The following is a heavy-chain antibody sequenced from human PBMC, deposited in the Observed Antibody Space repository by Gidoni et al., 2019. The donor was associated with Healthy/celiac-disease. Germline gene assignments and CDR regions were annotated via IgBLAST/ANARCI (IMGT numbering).Heavy chain of an antibody. D-gene: IGHD3-10*01. V-gene: IGHV3-11*01. CDR2: ISSSGSTI. CDR3: ARWGVWFGELAAPEDAFDI. CDR1: GFTLRDDY. Sequence: QVQLVESGGGLVKPGGSLRLSGAASGFTLRDDYIRWIRQAPGKGLWWVSYISSSGSTIYYADSVQGRFTLSRDNAKNSLYLQMNSLRAEDTAVYYCARWGVWFGELAAPEDAFDIWGQGTMVTVSS. J-gene: IGHJ3*02.